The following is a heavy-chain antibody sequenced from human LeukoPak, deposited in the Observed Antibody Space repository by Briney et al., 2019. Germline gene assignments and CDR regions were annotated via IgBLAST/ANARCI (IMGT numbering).Heavy chain of an antibody. CDR2: IKSKTDGGTT. CDR1: GFTFSNAW. Sequence: GGSLRLSCAASGFTFSNAWMSWVRQAPGNGLEWVGRIKSKTDGGTTDYAAPVKGRFTISRDDSKNTLYLQMNSLKTEDTALYYSTTVSFGELLRTDAFDIWGQGTMVTVSS. CDR3: TTVSFGELLRTDAFDI. V-gene: IGHV3-15*01. D-gene: IGHD3-10*01. J-gene: IGHJ3*02.